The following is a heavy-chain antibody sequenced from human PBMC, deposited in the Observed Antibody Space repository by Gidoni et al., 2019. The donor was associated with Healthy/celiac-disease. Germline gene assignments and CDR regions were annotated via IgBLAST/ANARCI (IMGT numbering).Heavy chain of an antibody. CDR2: SRSKAYGGTT. CDR1: GFTFGDYA. V-gene: IGHV3-49*05. J-gene: IGHJ4*02. CDR3: TRKRYGSGSDYFDY. Sequence: EVQLVESGGGLVKPGRSLRLSCTASGFTFGDYALSWFRQAPGKGLEWVGCSRSKAYGGTTEYAASVKGRFTISRDDSKSIAYLQMNSLKTEDTAVYYCTRKRYGSGSDYFDYWGQGTLVTVSS. D-gene: IGHD3-10*01.